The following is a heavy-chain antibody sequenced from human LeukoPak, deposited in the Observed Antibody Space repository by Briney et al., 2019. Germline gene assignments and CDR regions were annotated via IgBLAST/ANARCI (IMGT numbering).Heavy chain of an antibody. J-gene: IGHJ6*03. CDR1: GFTFGSYS. CDR2: MSADSATT. CDR3: AREYMDV. V-gene: IGHV3-23*01. Sequence: GGSLRLSCAASGFTFGSYSMTWVRQAPGKGLEWVSVMSADSATTFYADSVKGRFTISRDNAKNTVFLQMSSLRAEDTALYYCAREYMDVWGKGTMVTISS.